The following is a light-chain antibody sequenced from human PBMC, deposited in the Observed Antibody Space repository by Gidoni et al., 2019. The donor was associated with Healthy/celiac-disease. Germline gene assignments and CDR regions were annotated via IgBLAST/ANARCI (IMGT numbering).Light chain of an antibody. Sequence: EIVMTQSPATLSVSPGERATLTCRASQSVSRNLAWFQQNPGQAPRLLIYGESTRATGIPARFSGSGSGTEFTLTISSLQSEDFAVYYCQQYNNWGGTFXPXTKVDIK. CDR2: GES. J-gene: IGKJ3*01. V-gene: IGKV3-15*01. CDR3: QQYNNWGGT. CDR1: QSVSRN.